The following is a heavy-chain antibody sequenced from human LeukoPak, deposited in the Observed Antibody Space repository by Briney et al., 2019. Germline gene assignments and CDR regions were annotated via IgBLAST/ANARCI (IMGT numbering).Heavy chain of an antibody. V-gene: IGHV4-39*01. CDR3: ANSHAGCFDP. CDR2: IYYSGST. J-gene: IGHJ5*02. Sequence: SETLSLTCTVSGGSISSSSYYWGWIRQPPGKGLEWIGSIYYSGSTYYNPSLKSRVTISVDTSKNQFSLKLSSVTAAVTAVYYCANSHAGCFDPWGQGTLVTVSS. CDR1: GGSISSSSYY.